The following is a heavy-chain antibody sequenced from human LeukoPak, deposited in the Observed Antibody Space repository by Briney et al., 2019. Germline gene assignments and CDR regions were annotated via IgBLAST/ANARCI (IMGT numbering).Heavy chain of an antibody. CDR2: INPSGDRT. Sequence: ASAKVSCKASGYTFSSYYMHWVRQAPGQGLEWMGIINPSGDRTSYAQNFQGRVTMTRDTSTTTVYMELTSLRSEDTAVYYCARDHGSSWSFDNWGQGTRVTVSS. CDR1: GYTFSSYY. CDR3: ARDHGSSWSFDN. J-gene: IGHJ4*02. D-gene: IGHD6-13*01. V-gene: IGHV1-46*01.